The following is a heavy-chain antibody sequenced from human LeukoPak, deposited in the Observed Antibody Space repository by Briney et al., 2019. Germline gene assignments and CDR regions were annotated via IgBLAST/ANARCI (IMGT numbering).Heavy chain of an antibody. V-gene: IGHV3-66*01. J-gene: IGHJ4*02. Sequence: GGSLRLSCAASGFTVSSNYMSWVRQAPGEGLEWVSVIYSGGITDYADSVKDRFTISRDSSKNTLYLQMNSLRAEDTAVYYCARVSQWLPDYWGQGTLVTVSS. CDR2: IYSGGIT. D-gene: IGHD6-19*01. CDR1: GFTVSSNY. CDR3: ARVSQWLPDY.